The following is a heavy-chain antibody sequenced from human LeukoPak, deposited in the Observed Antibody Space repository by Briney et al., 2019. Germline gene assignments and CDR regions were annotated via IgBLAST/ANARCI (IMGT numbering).Heavy chain of an antibody. D-gene: IGHD2-8*01. Sequence: GGSLRLSCAASGFTFSSYAMSWVRQAPGKGLEWVSAISGSGGSTYYADSVKGRFTISRDNSKNTLYLQMNSLRAEDTAVYYCAKDHCTNGVCYYNFDYWGQGTLVTVSS. CDR3: AKDHCTNGVCYYNFDY. CDR2: ISGSGGST. V-gene: IGHV3-23*01. CDR1: GFTFSSYA. J-gene: IGHJ4*02.